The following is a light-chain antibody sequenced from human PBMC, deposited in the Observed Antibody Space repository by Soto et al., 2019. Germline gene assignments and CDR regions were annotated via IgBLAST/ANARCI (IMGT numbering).Light chain of an antibody. CDR3: QQYDNSPLT. CDR1: QRISGSY. J-gene: IGKJ4*01. V-gene: IGKV3-20*01. Sequence: EIVLTQSPGTLSLSPGDRATLSCTASQRISGSYLAWYQQKPGQAPRVVIYGVSRRATGIPDRFSGIESGTDFTLTISRLEPEDFAVYYCQQYDNSPLTFGGGTKVEVK. CDR2: GVS.